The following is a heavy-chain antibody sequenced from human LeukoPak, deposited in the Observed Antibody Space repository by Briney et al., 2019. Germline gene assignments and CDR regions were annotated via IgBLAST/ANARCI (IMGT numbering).Heavy chain of an antibody. D-gene: IGHD3-10*01. CDR1: GFTFSSYA. Sequence: GRSLRLSCAASGFTFSSYAMHWVRQAPGKGLEWVAVILYDGSNKYYADSVKGRFTISRDNSKNTLYLQMNSLRAEDTAVYYCARSRITMVRGVISDWGQGTLVTVSS. J-gene: IGHJ4*02. V-gene: IGHV3-30*04. CDR3: ARSRITMVRGVISD. CDR2: ILYDGSNK.